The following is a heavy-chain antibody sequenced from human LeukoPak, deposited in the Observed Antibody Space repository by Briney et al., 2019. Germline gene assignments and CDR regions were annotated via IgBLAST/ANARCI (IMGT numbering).Heavy chain of an antibody. CDR2: IIPILGIA. V-gene: IGHV1-69*04. D-gene: IGHD4-17*01. Sequence: VASVKVSCKASGGTFSSYAISWVRQAPGQGLEWMGRIIPILGIANYAQKFRGRVTITADKSTSTAYMELSSLRSEDTAVYYCARGMATTRRVTIDYWGQGTLVTVSS. J-gene: IGHJ4*02. CDR3: ARGMATTRRVTIDY. CDR1: GGTFSSYA.